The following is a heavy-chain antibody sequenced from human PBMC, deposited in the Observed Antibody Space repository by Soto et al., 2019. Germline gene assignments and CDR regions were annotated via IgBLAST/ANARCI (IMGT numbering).Heavy chain of an antibody. J-gene: IGHJ4*02. CDR1: GGSISSGGYY. V-gene: IGHV4-31*03. Sequence: QVQLQESGPGLVKPSQTLSLTCTVSGGSISSGGYYWSWIRQLPGEGLEWIGYIYYSGSTYYNPSLKSRVSLSVDTSKNQFSLKLSSVTAADTAVYYCARDRSNWAFDYWGQGTLVTVSS. D-gene: IGHD7-27*01. CDR2: IYYSGST. CDR3: ARDRSNWAFDY.